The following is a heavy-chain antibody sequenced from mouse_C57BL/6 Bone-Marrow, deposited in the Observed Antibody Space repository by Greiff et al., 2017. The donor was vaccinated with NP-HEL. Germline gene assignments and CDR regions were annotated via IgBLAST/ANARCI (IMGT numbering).Heavy chain of an antibody. Sequence: EVMLVESEGGLVQPGSSMKLSCTASGFTFSDYYMAWVRQVPEKGLEWVANINSDGSSTYYLDSLKGRFIITRANAKNILYLQMSSLKSEDTATYYCARADSGYDGGAWFAYWGQGTLVTVSA. CDR1: GFTFSDYY. D-gene: IGHD2-2*01. J-gene: IGHJ3*01. CDR3: ARADSGYDGGAWFAY. V-gene: IGHV5-16*01. CDR2: INSDGSST.